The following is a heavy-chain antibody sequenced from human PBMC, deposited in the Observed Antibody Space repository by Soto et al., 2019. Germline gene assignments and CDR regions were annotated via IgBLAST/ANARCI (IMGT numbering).Heavy chain of an antibody. D-gene: IGHD1-26*01. CDR3: ARVGPATSNYYYSAFDV. V-gene: IGHV4-31*03. CDR2: IYYSGGT. J-gene: IGHJ6*02. Sequence: PSETLSLTCTVSGGSIGSGYYYWSWIRQHPGKGLEWIGYIYYSGGTDYNSSLKSRVTISVDTSKNQFSLKLSSVTAADTAVYYCARVGPATSNYYYSAFDVWGQGTTVTVSS. CDR1: GGSIGSGYYY.